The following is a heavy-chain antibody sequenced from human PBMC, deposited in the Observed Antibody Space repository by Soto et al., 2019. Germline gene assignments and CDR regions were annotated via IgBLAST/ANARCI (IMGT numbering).Heavy chain of an antibody. J-gene: IGHJ6*02. V-gene: IGHV4-34*01. Sequence: PSDPLSLTFAVFGGAFSGYYWSWIRKPPGKGLEGIGEINHSGIINYTPSLNSQVTISVDTSKNQFQLKLSSVTAADTVVYYCARGSGSGLYYYGMDVWGQGTTVTVSS. CDR1: GGAFSGYY. D-gene: IGHD3-10*01. CDR3: ARGSGSGLYYYGMDV. CDR2: INHSGII.